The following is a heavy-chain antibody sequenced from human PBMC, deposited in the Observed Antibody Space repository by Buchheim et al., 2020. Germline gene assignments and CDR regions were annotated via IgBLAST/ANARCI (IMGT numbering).Heavy chain of an antibody. CDR2: ISGSGGST. CDR1: GFTFSSYA. J-gene: IGHJ5*02. Sequence: EVQLLESGGGLVQPGGSLRLSCAASGFTFSSYAMSWVRQAPGKGLEWVSAISGSGGSTYYADSVKGRFTIPRDNSKNPLSLQMNSLRAEDTAVYYCAKHYDSSGYYYYRWFDPWGQGTL. V-gene: IGHV3-23*01. CDR3: AKHYDSSGYYYYRWFDP. D-gene: IGHD3-22*01.